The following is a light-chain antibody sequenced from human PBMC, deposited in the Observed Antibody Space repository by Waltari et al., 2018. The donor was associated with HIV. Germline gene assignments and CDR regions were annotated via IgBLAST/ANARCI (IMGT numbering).Light chain of an antibody. V-gene: IGKV1-39*01. CDR3: QYSYGAPFP. Sequence: DLQMTQSPPSLSASVGDRVTISCRASQSISNNLSWYQHKPGTAPNLLIYAATSLQSGVPSRFSGSGSGTDFSLTISSLQPEDFATYYCQYSYGAPFPFGPGTKVDIK. CDR2: AAT. CDR1: QSISNN. J-gene: IGKJ3*01.